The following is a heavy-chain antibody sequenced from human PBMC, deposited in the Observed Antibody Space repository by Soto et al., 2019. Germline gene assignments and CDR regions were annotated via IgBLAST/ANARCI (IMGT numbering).Heavy chain of an antibody. Sequence: GGSLRLSCAASGFTFSSYAMHWVRQAPGKGLEWVAVISYDGSNKYYADSVKGRFTISRDNSKNTLYLQMNSLRAEDTAVYYCARERGSVARTMTFDYWGQGTLVTVSS. D-gene: IGHD2-15*01. CDR3: ARERGSVARTMTFDY. CDR2: ISYDGSNK. CDR1: GFTFSSYA. J-gene: IGHJ4*02. V-gene: IGHV3-30-3*01.